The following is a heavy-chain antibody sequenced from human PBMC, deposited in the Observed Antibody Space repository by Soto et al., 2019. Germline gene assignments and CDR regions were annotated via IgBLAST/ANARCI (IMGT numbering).Heavy chain of an antibody. D-gene: IGHD2-15*01. Sequence: GASVKVSCKASGSGFISSGIQWVRQAHGQHLEWIGWIVVASGQTNYAQNFRGRVAITRDTSTATAYIELTGLTSEDTAVYFCSADRPDIGVGWWVWGQGTTVTVSS. V-gene: IGHV1-58*02. CDR1: GSGFISSG. CDR2: IVVASGQT. CDR3: SADRPDIGVGWWV. J-gene: IGHJ6*02.